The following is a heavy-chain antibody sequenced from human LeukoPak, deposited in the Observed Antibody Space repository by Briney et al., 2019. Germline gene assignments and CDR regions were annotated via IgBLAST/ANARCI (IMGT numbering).Heavy chain of an antibody. CDR2: TRNDGFNR. Sequence: GSLRLSCAASGFTFNSYDMHWVRQAPDKGLEWVTFTRNDGFNRYYADSVKGRFTISRDNSKNTLYLQMNSLRAEDTAIYYCARVRTPHIVPQELVYWGQGTLVTVSS. CDR1: GFTFNSYD. J-gene: IGHJ4*02. D-gene: IGHD2-21*01. V-gene: IGHV3-30*02. CDR3: ARVRTPHIVPQELVY.